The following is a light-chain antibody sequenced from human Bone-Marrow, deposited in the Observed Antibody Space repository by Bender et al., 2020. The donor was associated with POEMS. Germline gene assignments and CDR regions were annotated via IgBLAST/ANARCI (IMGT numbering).Light chain of an antibody. Sequence: QSVLTQPPSVSGTPGQRVTISVFGRASTIEGYPVTWSHHLPGPAPRLLFNPNIRRPSGVSYRFSGSKSGNTASLTISGLQADDEADYYCCSYAGRSTWVFGGGTKLTVL. CDR3: CSYAGRSTWV. CDR1: ASTIEGYP. J-gene: IGLJ3*02. CDR2: PNI. V-gene: IGLV1-44*01.